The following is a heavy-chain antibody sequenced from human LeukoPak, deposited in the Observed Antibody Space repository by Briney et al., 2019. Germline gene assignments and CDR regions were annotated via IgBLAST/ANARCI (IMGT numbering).Heavy chain of an antibody. V-gene: IGHV1-2*02. CDR3: ARDPYDSSGSA. Sequence: ASVKVSCKASGYTFTRYNMHRVRQAPGQGLEWMGWINPNSGVTNYAQKFQGRVTMTRETSISTAYMELSRLRSDDTAVYYCARDPYDSSGSAWGQGTLVTVSS. J-gene: IGHJ1*01. CDR1: GYTFTRYN. D-gene: IGHD3-22*01. CDR2: INPNSGVT.